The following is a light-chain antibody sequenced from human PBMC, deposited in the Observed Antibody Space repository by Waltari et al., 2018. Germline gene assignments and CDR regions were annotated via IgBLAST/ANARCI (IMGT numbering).Light chain of an antibody. CDR2: GTS. Sequence: EIVLTQSPGTLSLSPGERATLSCWASQSVTSSYLRWYQQKPGQAPRLLIYGTSSRATGIPDRFSGSGSDIDFTLTISRLGPEDFAVYYCQQYESSPSFGQGTRVEIK. CDR1: QSVTSSY. CDR3: QQYESSPS. J-gene: IGKJ1*01. V-gene: IGKV3-20*01.